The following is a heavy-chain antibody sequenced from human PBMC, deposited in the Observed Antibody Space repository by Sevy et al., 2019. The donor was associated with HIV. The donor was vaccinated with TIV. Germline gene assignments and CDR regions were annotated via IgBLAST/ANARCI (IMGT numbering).Heavy chain of an antibody. CDR1: GFTFSDSW. J-gene: IGHJ4*02. CDR3: ARDRAYSALDY. V-gene: IGHV3-7*01. Sequence: GGSLRLSCVASGFTFSDSWMTWVRQAPGKGLERIAFINEDGSRLGYVDSVRGRFTISRTNTKNSLYLQMNSLRAEDTAVYFCARDRAYSALDYWGQGTLVTVSS. D-gene: IGHD5-18*01. CDR2: INEDGSRL.